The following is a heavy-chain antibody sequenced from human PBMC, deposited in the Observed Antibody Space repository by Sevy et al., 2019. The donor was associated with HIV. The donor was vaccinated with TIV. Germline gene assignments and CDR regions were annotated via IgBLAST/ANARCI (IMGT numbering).Heavy chain of an antibody. CDR2: IWFDGSNT. D-gene: IGHD4-17*01. J-gene: IGHJ4*01. CDR3: AGDLEFYDSGDYGPAFMPDF. Sequence: GGSLRLSCAASGFTFSSFGMHWVRQAPGKGLEWVAVIWFDGSNTYYADSVKGRFTISRDIAKNTLHLQMNSLRAEDTVVYYCAGDLEFYDSGDYGPAFMPDFWGHGTLVTVSS. V-gene: IGHV3-33*01. CDR1: GFTFSSFG.